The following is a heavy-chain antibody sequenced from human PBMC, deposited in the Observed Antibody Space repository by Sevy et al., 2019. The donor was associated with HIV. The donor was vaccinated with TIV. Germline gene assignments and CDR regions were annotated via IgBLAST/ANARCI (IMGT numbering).Heavy chain of an antibody. CDR1: GFTFSSYE. Sequence: GGSLRLSCAASGFTFSSYEMNWVRQAPGKGLEWVSYISSSGSTIYYADSVKGRFTISRDNAKNSLYLQMNSLRAEDTAVYYCARGGWYVLSPYYFDYWGQGTLVTVSS. V-gene: IGHV3-48*03. D-gene: IGHD6-19*01. J-gene: IGHJ4*02. CDR3: ARGGWYVLSPYYFDY. CDR2: ISSSGSTI.